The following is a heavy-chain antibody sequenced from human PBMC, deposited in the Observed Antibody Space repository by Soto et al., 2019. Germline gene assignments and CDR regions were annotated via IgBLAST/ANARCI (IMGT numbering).Heavy chain of an antibody. D-gene: IGHD3-9*01. V-gene: IGHV3-33*01. CDR3: ARDQYSDILTGYYFYYGIDV. Sequence: GGSLRLSCAASGFTFSSYGMHWVRQAPGKGLEWVAVIWYDGSNKYYADSVKGRFTISRDNSKNTLYLQMNSLRAEDTAVYYCARDQYSDILTGYYFYYGIDVWGQGTTVTVSS. J-gene: IGHJ6*02. CDR1: GFTFSSYG. CDR2: IWYDGSNK.